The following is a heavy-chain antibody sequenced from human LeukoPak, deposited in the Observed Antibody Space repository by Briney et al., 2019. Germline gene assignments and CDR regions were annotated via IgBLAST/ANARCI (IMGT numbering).Heavy chain of an antibody. D-gene: IGHD6-19*01. V-gene: IGHV3-30*02. J-gene: IGHJ4*02. CDR1: GFTFSSYG. CDR3: ARSGYSSGWYGS. Sequence: PGGSLRLSCAASGFTFSSYGMHWVRQAPGKGLEWVAFIHYDGSNKYYPDSVKGRFTISRDNSKNTLYLQMNSLRAEDTAVYYCARSGYSSGWYGSWGQGTLVTVSS. CDR2: IHYDGSNK.